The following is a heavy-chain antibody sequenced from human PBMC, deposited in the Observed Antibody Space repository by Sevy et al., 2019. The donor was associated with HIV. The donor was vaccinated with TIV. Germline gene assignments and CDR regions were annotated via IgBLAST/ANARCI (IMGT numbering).Heavy chain of an antibody. Sequence: GGSLRLSCAASGFTFSSYAMSWVRQAPGKGLEWVSAISGSGGSTYYADSVKGRFTISRDNSKNTLYLQMNSLRAEDTAVYYCVKDGETYYDILTGPRGEDYWGQGTLVTVSS. CDR1: GFTFSSYA. J-gene: IGHJ4*02. V-gene: IGHV3-23*01. CDR3: VKDGETYYDILTGPRGEDY. D-gene: IGHD3-9*01. CDR2: ISGSGGST.